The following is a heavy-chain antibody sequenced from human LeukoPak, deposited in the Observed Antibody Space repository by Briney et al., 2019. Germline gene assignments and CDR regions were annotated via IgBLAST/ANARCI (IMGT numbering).Heavy chain of an antibody. V-gene: IGHV3-53*01. CDR1: GFTVSSNY. Sequence: PGGSLRLSCAASGFTVSSNYMSWVRQAPGKGPEWVSVIYSGGSTYYADSVKGRFTISRDNSKNTLYLQMNSLRAEDTAVYYCARTRRGYSYGRIDYWGQGTLVTVSS. D-gene: IGHD5-18*01. J-gene: IGHJ4*02. CDR3: ARTRRGYSYGRIDY. CDR2: IYSGGST.